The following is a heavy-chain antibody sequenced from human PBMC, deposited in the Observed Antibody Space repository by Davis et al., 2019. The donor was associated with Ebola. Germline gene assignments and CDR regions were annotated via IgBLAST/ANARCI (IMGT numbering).Heavy chain of an antibody. V-gene: IGHV3-53*01. Sequence: PGGSLRLSCAASGFTVSTNYMSWVRQAPGKGLEWVSVIYSGDSTYYADSVKGRFTISSDNSKNTLYLQMNSLRAEDTAVYYCAKAEDQYSSSWFDYWGQGTLVTVSS. CDR3: AKAEDQYSSSWFDY. D-gene: IGHD6-13*01. CDR2: IYSGDST. J-gene: IGHJ4*02. CDR1: GFTVSTNY.